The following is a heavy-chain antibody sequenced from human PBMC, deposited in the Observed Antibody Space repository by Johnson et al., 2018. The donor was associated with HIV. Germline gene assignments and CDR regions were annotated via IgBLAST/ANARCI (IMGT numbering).Heavy chain of an antibody. CDR3: ARARAKVVAGLDAFDI. V-gene: IGHV3-64*01. CDR2: ISNTGDSP. Sequence: VQLVESGGGVVRPGGSLRLSCEASGFTFDDYGMSWVRQGPGKGLEYVSSISNTGDSPYYANSVKGRFTISRDNSKNTLYLQMGSLRVEDMATYYCARARAKVVAGLDAFDIWGQGTMVTVSS. CDR1: GFTFDDYG. J-gene: IGHJ3*02. D-gene: IGHD6-19*01.